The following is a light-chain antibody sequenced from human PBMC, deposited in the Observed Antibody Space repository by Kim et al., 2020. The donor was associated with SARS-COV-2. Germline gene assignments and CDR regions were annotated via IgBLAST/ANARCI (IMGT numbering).Light chain of an antibody. CDR1: QSVSNNN. V-gene: IGKV3-11*01. J-gene: IGKJ4*01. CDR2: GAF. Sequence: SPEERASLSCRASQSVSNNNLVWYQQKSGQAPRLLIYGAFNRATGIPARFSGSGSGTDFTLTISSLEPEDFAVYYCQQRHSWPLTFGGGTKVDIK. CDR3: QQRHSWPLT.